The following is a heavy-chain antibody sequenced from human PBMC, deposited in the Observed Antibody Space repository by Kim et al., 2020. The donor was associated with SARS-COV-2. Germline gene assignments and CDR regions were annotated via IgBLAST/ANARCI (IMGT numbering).Heavy chain of an antibody. Sequence: ASVKVSCKASGYTFTSYGISWVRQAPGQGLEWMGWISAYNGNTNYAQKLQGRVTMTTDTSTSTAYMELRSLRSDDTAVYYCARDILSLSRSDYFDYWGQGTLVTVSS. J-gene: IGHJ4*02. CDR3: ARDILSLSRSDYFDY. D-gene: IGHD3-10*01. CDR2: ISAYNGNT. CDR1: GYTFTSYG. V-gene: IGHV1-18*04.